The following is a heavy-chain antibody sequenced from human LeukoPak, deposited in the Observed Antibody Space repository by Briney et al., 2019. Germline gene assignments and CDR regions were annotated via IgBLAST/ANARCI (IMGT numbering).Heavy chain of an antibody. CDR3: ARLLWRYCSGGSCYPDY. J-gene: IGHJ4*02. Sequence: PGESLQISFKGSGYSFTSYWIGWVRQMPGKGLEWMGIIYPGDSDTRYSPSFQGQVTISADKSISTAYLHWSSLKASDTAMYYCARLLWRYCSGGSCYPDYWGKGTVDPVSS. D-gene: IGHD2-15*01. V-gene: IGHV5-51*01. CDR1: GYSFTSYW. CDR2: IYPGDSDT.